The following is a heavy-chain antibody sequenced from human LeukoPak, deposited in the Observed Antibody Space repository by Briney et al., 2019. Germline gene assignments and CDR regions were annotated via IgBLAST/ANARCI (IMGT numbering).Heavy chain of an antibody. V-gene: IGHV3-21*01. Sequence: PGGSLRLSCAASGFTFSSYSMNWVRQAPGKGLEWVSSISSAGTYIYYADSVKGRFTISRDNAKNSLYLQMNSLSAEDTAVYYCARAEATAGTDWYFDLWGRGTLVTASS. CDR2: ISSAGTYI. D-gene: IGHD6-13*01. CDR1: GFTFSSYS. CDR3: ARAEATAGTDWYFDL. J-gene: IGHJ2*01.